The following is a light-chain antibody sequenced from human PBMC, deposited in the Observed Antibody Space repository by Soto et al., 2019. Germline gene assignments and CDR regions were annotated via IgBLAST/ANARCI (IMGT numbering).Light chain of an antibody. V-gene: IGKV1-27*01. CDR2: AAS. J-gene: IGKJ4*01. CDR3: QKYNSAPLT. Sequence: DIQMTQSPSSLSASVGVRVTIACRASLPIRNYLAWYQQKPGKSPNLLIYAASTLQAVVRSRFSGSGSGTDFMLTISSLQPENVAVYFCQKYNSAPLTLGGGNKVDIK. CDR1: LPIRNY.